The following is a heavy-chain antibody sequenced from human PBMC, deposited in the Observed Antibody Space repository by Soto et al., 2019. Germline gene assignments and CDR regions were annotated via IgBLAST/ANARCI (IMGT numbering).Heavy chain of an antibody. J-gene: IGHJ4*02. CDR3: AKDGGLLGSPIQYYFDY. CDR2: ISGSGGST. Sequence: PGGSLRLSCAASGFTFSSYAMSWVRQAPGKGLEWVSAISGSGGSTYYADSVKGRFTISRDNSKNTLYLQMNGLRAEDTAVYYCAKDGGLLGSPIQYYFDYWGQGTLVTVSS. D-gene: IGHD3-10*02. CDR1: GFTFSSYA. V-gene: IGHV3-23*01.